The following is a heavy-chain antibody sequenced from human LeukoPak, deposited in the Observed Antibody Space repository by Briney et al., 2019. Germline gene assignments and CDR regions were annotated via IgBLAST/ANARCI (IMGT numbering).Heavy chain of an antibody. CDR2: ISGSGGSR. D-gene: IGHD6-13*01. J-gene: IGHJ4*02. V-gene: IGHV3-23*01. CDR1: GFIFRNYA. CDR3: AKVLVKQLVRFHLDY. Sequence: GGSLRLSCAASGFIFRNYAMSWVRQAPGKGLEWVSAISGSGGSRYYADSVKGRFTISRDNSKNTLYLQMNSLRAGDTAIYYCAKVLVKQLVRFHLDYWGQGTLVTVSS.